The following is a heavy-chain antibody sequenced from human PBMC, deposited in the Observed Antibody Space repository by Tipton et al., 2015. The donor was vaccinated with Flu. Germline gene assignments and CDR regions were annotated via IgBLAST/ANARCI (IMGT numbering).Heavy chain of an antibody. CDR1: GGSISSYY. J-gene: IGHJ4*02. CDR2: IYYSGST. Sequence: TLSLTCTVSGGSISSYYWSWIRQPPGKGLEWIGYIYYSGSTSYNPSLKSRVTISVDTSKNQFSLKLSSVTAADTAVYYCARELGATGEGFDYWGQGTLVTVSS. V-gene: IGHV4-59*01. CDR3: ARELGATGEGFDY. D-gene: IGHD1-26*01.